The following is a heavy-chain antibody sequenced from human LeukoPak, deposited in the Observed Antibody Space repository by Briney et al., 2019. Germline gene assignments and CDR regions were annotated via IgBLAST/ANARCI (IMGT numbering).Heavy chain of an antibody. Sequence: GGSLRLSCAASGFTFSSYGMHWVRQAPGKGLEWVAFIRYDGSNKYYADSVKGRFTISRDNSKNTLYLQMNSLRAEDTAVYYCARAPYYDSSGYLFDYWGQGTLVTVSS. CDR2: IRYDGSNK. D-gene: IGHD3-22*01. J-gene: IGHJ4*02. CDR1: GFTFSSYG. CDR3: ARAPYYDSSGYLFDY. V-gene: IGHV3-30*02.